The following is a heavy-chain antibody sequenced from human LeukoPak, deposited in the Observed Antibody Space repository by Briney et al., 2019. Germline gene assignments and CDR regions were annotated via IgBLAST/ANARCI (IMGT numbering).Heavy chain of an antibody. Sequence: GGSLRLSCVASGFTFSSYWMHWVRQAPGKGLVWVSRINSDGSGTSYADSVKGRSTISRDNAKNTLYLQMHSLRAEDTAVYYCARALGYNWAVDYWGQGTLVSVSS. J-gene: IGHJ4*02. CDR3: ARALGYNWAVDY. CDR1: GFTFSSYW. CDR2: INSDGSGT. V-gene: IGHV3-74*01. D-gene: IGHD5-24*01.